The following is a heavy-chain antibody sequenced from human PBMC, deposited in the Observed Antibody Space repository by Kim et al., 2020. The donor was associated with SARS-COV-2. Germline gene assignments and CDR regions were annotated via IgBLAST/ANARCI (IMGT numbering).Heavy chain of an antibody. V-gene: IGHV3-23*01. Sequence: GGSLRLSCAASGFTFRNNAMNWVRQAPGKGLEWVAGIGSDESTHYADSVRGRFTISRDNSKNTLYLQMNRLSGEDTATYYCAKDLHNYSAMDGWGQGA. CDR1: GFTFRNNA. CDR3: AKDLHNYSAMDG. J-gene: IGHJ6*02. D-gene: IGHD1-26*01. CDR2: IGSDEST.